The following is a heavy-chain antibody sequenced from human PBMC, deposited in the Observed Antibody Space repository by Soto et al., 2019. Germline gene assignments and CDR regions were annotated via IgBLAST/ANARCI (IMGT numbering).Heavy chain of an antibody. CDR3: ARTWGATNDC. Sequence: QVQLQESGPGLVKPSETLSLTCVVSGGSLSSYSWSWIRQPPGKGLGWIGYIYYSGGTNYNPSLKSPVTISVDTCKTQLSLKLSSVTAAVTAVYYCARTWGATNDCWGWGTVVTVSS. V-gene: IGHV4-59*01. CDR2: IYYSGGT. J-gene: IGHJ4*02. D-gene: IGHD3-16*01. CDR1: GGSLSSYS.